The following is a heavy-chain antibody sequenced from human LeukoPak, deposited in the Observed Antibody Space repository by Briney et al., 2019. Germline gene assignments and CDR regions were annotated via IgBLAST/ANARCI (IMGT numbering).Heavy chain of an antibody. J-gene: IGHJ4*02. CDR3: SREYLAVAEV. D-gene: IGHD6-19*01. CDR2: ISSSSSTI. Sequence: GGSLRLSCAASGFIFSSYSMNWVRQAPGKGLEWVSYISSSSSTIYYADSVKGRFTISRDNSKNSLYLQMNSLRDEDTAVYYCSREYLAVAEVWGQGALVTVSS. CDR1: GFIFSSYS. V-gene: IGHV3-48*02.